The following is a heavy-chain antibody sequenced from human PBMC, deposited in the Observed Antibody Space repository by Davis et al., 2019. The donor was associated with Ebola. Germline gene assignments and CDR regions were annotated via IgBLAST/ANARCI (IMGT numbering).Heavy chain of an antibody. CDR1: GGSISSYY. CDR2: IYYSGST. Sequence: PSETLSLTCTVSGGSISSYYWSWIRQPPGKGLEWIGYIYYSGSTYYNPSLKSRVTISVDTSKNQFSLKLSSVTAADTAVYYCARGQAHVVVRRGTRPVFDYWGQGTLVTVSS. J-gene: IGHJ4*02. CDR3: ARGQAHVVVRRGTRPVFDY. D-gene: IGHD2-2*01. V-gene: IGHV4-59*12.